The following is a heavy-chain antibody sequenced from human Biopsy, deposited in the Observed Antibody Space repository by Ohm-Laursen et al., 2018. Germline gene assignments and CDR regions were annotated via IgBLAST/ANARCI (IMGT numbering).Heavy chain of an antibody. J-gene: IGHJ4*02. CDR2: IDPKSGGT. Sequence: GASVKVSCKASAYSFGDHRIHWVRQAPGQGLEWMGWIDPKSGGTNYAQKFRDRVTLTRDTSISAVYIDLRRLKSDDAAIYYCARDRMTDVFGGPTRTDVFDSWGQGTPVTVSS. D-gene: IGHD3-10*01. CDR3: ARDRMTDVFGGPTRTDVFDS. CDR1: AYSFGDHR. V-gene: IGHV1-2*02.